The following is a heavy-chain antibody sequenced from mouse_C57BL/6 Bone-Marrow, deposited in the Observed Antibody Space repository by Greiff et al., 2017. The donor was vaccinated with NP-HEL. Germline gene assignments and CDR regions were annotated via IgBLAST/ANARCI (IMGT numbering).Heavy chain of an antibody. V-gene: IGHV14-4*01. Sequence: DVKLVESGAELVRPGASVKLSCTASGFNIKDDYMHWVKQRPEQGLEWIGWIDPENGDTEYASKFQGKATITADTSSNTAYLQLSSLTSEDTAVYYCTNYGSSAAYWGQGTLVTVSA. D-gene: IGHD1-1*01. CDR2: IDPENGDT. CDR3: TNYGSSAAY. J-gene: IGHJ3*01. CDR1: GFNIKDDY.